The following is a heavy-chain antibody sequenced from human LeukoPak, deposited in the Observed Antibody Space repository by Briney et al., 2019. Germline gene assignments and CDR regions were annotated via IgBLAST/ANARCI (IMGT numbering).Heavy chain of an antibody. Sequence: GGSLRLSCAVSGLTFNNYAMSWVRQAPGKGLEWVSAISKSGDHTYYAASAKGRFTIYRDNSKNTQYLRMNSLKVEDTALYYCLRDKSMASTTWYWFDPWGQGTLVTVSS. CDR1: GLTFNNYA. V-gene: IGHV3-23*01. J-gene: IGHJ5*02. CDR3: LRDKSMASTTWYWFDP. D-gene: IGHD2-2*01. CDR2: ISKSGDHT.